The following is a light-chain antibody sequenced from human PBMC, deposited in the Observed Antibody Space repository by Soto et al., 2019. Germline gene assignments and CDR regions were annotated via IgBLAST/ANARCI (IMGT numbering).Light chain of an antibody. CDR2: GAS. Sequence: EIVMTQSPATLSVSPGERATLSCRASQSVSSNLAWYQQKPGQAPRLLMYGASTRATGIPDRFSSSGSGTEFTLTISSLQSEDLAVYCCQQHNNWPPWTFGQGTKVEIK. CDR1: QSVSSN. J-gene: IGKJ1*01. CDR3: QQHNNWPPWT. V-gene: IGKV3-15*01.